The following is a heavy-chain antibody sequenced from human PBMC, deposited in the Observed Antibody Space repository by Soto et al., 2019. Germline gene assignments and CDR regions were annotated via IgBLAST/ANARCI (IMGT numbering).Heavy chain of an antibody. CDR3: ARLEGLATISYYFAF. V-gene: IGHV4-39*01. J-gene: IGHJ4*02. CDR2: IYYRGNT. Sequence: SETLSLTCSVSGDSINSDKYYWGWIRQPPGKGLEWIGSIYYRGNTYYNPSLQTRVTISLDKSKSQFSLRLNPVTAADSAVYFCARLEGLATISYYFAFWGQGAQVTGSS. D-gene: IGHD3-9*01. CDR1: GDSINSDKYY.